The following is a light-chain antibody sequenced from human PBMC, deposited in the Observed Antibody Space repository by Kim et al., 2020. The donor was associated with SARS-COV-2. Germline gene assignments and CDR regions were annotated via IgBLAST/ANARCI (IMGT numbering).Light chain of an antibody. V-gene: IGLV1-40*01. Sequence: RVTISCTGGSSNSGAGYDVHWYQQLPGTAPKLLIYGNSNRPSGVPDRFSGSKSGTSASLAITGLQAEDEADYYCQSYDSSLGGWVFGGGTQLTVL. CDR3: QSYDSSLGGWV. CDR1: SSNSGAGYD. J-gene: IGLJ3*02. CDR2: GNS.